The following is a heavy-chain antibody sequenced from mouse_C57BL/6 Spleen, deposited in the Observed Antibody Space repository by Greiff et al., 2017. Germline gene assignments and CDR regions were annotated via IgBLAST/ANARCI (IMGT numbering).Heavy chain of an antibody. CDR1: GYTFTSYW. J-gene: IGHJ4*01. D-gene: IGHD1-1*01. CDR2: IDPSDSET. CDR3: AREGGVYYGSSYGAMDY. Sequence: QVHVKQPGAELVRPGSSVKLSCKASGYTFTSYWMHWVKQRPIQGLEWIGNIDPSDSETHYNQKFKDKATLTVDKSSSTAYMQLSSLTSEDSAVYYCAREGGVYYGSSYGAMDYWGQGTSVTVSS. V-gene: IGHV1-52*01.